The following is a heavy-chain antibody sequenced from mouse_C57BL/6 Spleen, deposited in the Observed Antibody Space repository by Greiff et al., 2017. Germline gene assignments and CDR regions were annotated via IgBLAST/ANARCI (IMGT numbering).Heavy chain of an antibody. J-gene: IGHJ1*03. CDR1: GFSLISYG. CDR2: IWRGGST. Sequence: VKLVESGPGLVQPSQSLSITCTVSGFSLISYGVHWVRQSPGKGLEWLGVIWRGGSTDYNAAFMSRLSINKDNSKSQVFFKMDSLQADDTAIYYCAKESYYGSSPYWYFDVWGTGTTVTVSS. V-gene: IGHV2-5*01. CDR3: AKESYYGSSPYWYFDV. D-gene: IGHD1-1*01.